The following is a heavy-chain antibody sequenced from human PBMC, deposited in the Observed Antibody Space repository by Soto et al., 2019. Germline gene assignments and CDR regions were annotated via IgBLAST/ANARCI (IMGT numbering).Heavy chain of an antibody. CDR2: IKTDGSST. Sequence: EMQLVESGGGVVQPGGSLRLSCVASGFNFGSYWMHWVRQVPGKGLAWVSQIKTDGSSTTYADSVKGRFTISRDNAKKPLSLQMNSLRAEDTAVYYCATLRKDGSDGFCLWGQGTLVTVSS. CDR3: ATLRKDGSDGFCL. V-gene: IGHV3-74*01. J-gene: IGHJ4*02. CDR1: GFNFGSYW. D-gene: IGHD3-10*01.